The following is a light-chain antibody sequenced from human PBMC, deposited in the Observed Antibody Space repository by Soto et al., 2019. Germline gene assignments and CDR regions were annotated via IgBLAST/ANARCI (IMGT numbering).Light chain of an antibody. J-gene: IGKJ1*01. CDR3: QQYNSYSPT. CDR2: TAS. V-gene: IGKV1-5*03. Sequence: DIQMTQSPSTLSASVGDRVTITCRASQRISVWFAWYQQKAGKAPNLLIYTASRLESGVPSRFSGSGSETEFTLTISGLQPGDSATYYCQQYNSYSPTFGQGTKVEVK. CDR1: QRISVW.